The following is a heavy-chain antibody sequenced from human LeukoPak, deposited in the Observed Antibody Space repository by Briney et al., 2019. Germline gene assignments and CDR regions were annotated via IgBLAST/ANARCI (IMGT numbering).Heavy chain of an antibody. CDR1: GFTFSSSG. V-gene: IGHV3-48*02. CDR2: ISGSTSSM. Sequence: PGGSLRLSCAASGFTFSSSGMNWLRQAPGKGLEWISYISGSTSSMFYADSVKGRFTISRDNAKSLLFLQMNGLRDEDTAVYYCASGNYGADSWGQGTLVTVSS. J-gene: IGHJ5*02. D-gene: IGHD2-21*01. CDR3: ASGNYGADS.